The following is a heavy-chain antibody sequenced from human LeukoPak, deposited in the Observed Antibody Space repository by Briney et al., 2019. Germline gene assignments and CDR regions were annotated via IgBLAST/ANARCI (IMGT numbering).Heavy chain of an antibody. CDR1: GYSFPSYD. V-gene: IGHV1-18*01. CDR3: TRDPSGSYDFDY. J-gene: IGHJ4*02. Sequence: GASVKVSCKTSGYSFPSYDISWVRQAPGQGLEWMGWISIYKGNTNYAQKFQGRVTMTRDTSTNTAYMELRSLRFDDTAVYYCTRDPSGSYDFDYWGQGSLVTVSS. CDR2: ISIYKGNT. D-gene: IGHD1-26*01.